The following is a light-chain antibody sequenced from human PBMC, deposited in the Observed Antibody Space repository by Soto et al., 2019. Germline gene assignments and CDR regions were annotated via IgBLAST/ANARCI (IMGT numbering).Light chain of an antibody. CDR1: SSNIGSNY. Sequence: QSVLTQSPSASGTPGQRVTISCSGSSSNIGSNYVYWYQQLPGTAPKLLIYRNDQRPSGVPDRFSGSKSGTSASLAIGGLRSEDEADYYCAAWDDSLSGVVFGGGTKLTVL. J-gene: IGLJ2*01. V-gene: IGLV1-47*01. CDR3: AAWDDSLSGVV. CDR2: RND.